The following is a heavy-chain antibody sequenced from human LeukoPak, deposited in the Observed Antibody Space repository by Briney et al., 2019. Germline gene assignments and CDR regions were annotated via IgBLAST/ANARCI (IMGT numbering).Heavy chain of an antibody. CDR2: ISPYNGDT. CDR1: GYTFTDYH. D-gene: IGHD6-6*01. Sequence: ASVKVSCKAFGYTFTDYHMHWVRQAPGQGLEWMGWISPYNGDTNYAQKIQGRVTMTTDTSTSTAYMELRSLRSDDTAVYYCARVLFSSSANWFDPWGQGTLVTVSS. CDR3: ARVLFSSSANWFDP. V-gene: IGHV1-18*04. J-gene: IGHJ5*02.